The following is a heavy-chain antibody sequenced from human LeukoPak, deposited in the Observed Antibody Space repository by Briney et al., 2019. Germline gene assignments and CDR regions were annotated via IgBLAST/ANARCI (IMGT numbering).Heavy chain of an antibody. V-gene: IGHV1-69*05. CDR1: GGTFKSYA. D-gene: IGHD3-10*01. J-gene: IGHJ5*02. CDR3: ARGAHSGSYSSWFHP. Sequence: SVKVSCKASGGTFKSYAITWVRQAPGQGLEWMGGIIPMFAPARYAQNFQGRVTITTDESTSAAYMELSSLKSEDTAVYYCARGAHSGSYSSWFHPWGQGTLVTVSS. CDR2: IIPMFAPA.